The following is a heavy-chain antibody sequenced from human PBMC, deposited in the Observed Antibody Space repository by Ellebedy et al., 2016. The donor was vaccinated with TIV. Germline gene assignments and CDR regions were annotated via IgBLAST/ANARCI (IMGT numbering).Heavy chain of an antibody. CDR2: ISTGSSSI. Sequence: PGGSLRLSCAASGFTFSLYSMNWVRQAPGKGLEWLSYISTGSSSIYYADSVKGRFTITRDNYKNLLYLQMMSLRIEDTAVYYCARDFRQWLAQGDALDVWGQGTTVTVSS. CDR1: GFTFSLYS. D-gene: IGHD6-19*01. J-gene: IGHJ6*02. V-gene: IGHV3-48*01. CDR3: ARDFRQWLAQGDALDV.